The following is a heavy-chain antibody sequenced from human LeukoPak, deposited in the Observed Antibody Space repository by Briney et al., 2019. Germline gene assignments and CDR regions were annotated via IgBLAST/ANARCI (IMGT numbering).Heavy chain of an antibody. CDR1: GGSFSGLY. CDR2: INHSGST. J-gene: IGHJ6*02. D-gene: IGHD4-17*01. V-gene: IGHV4-34*01. CDR3: ARAYGDYDYYYGMDV. Sequence: SETLSLTCAVYGGSFSGLYWSWIRQPPGKGLELIGEINHSGSTNYNPSLKSRVTISVDTSKNQFSLKLSSVTAADTAVYYCARAYGDYDYYYGMDVWGQGTTVTVSS.